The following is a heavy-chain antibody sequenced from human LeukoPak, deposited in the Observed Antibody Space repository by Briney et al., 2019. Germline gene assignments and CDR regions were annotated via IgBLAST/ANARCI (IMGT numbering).Heavy chain of an antibody. CDR2: IYYSGST. J-gene: IGHJ4*02. V-gene: IGHV4-30-4*01. CDR1: GGSISSGDYY. CDR3: AREPIVEVPPDY. D-gene: IGHD2-2*01. Sequence: SETLSLTCTVSGGSISSGDYYWSWIRQPPGKGLEWIGYIYYSGSTYYNPSLKSRVTISVDTSKNQFSLKLSSVTAADTAVYYCAREPIVEVPPDYWGQGTVVTVSS.